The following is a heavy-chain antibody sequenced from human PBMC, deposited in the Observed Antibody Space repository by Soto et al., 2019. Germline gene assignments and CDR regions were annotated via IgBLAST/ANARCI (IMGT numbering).Heavy chain of an antibody. J-gene: IGHJ4*02. V-gene: IGHV1-69*02. CDR3: ARVNHTVTWLLFDY. Sequence: QVQLVQSGAEVKKPGSSVKGSCKASGGTFSGYTISWVRQAPGQGLEWMGRIIPILGIANYAQKFQGRVTITADKSTSTAYMELSSLRSEDTAVYYCARVNHTVTWLLFDYWGQGTLVTVSS. D-gene: IGHD4-17*01. CDR2: IIPILGIA. CDR1: GGTFSGYT.